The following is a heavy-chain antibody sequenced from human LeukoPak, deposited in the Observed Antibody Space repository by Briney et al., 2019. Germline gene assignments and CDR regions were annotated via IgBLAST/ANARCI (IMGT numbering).Heavy chain of an antibody. Sequence: SQTLSLTCAVYGGSFSGYYWRWIRQPPGKGMGWNGENNHSGSTNYNPSLKSRVTISVDTSKNQFSLQLSSVTAADTAVYYCARVGYSGYVSLPYWGQGTLVTVSS. V-gene: IGHV4-34*01. CDR1: GGSFSGYY. D-gene: IGHD5-12*01. J-gene: IGHJ4*02. CDR2: NNHSGST. CDR3: ARVGYSGYVSLPY.